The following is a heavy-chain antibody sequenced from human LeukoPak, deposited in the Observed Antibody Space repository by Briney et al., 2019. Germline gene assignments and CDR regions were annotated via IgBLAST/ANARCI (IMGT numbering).Heavy chain of an antibody. CDR3: ARVGSSPEIPDYYYMDV. D-gene: IGHD6-6*01. J-gene: IGHJ6*03. CDR1: GFTFSSYA. Sequence: GGSLRLSCAASGFTFSSYAMHWVRQAPGKGLEWVAVISYDGSNKYYADSVKGRFTISRDNSKNTLYLQMSSLRAEDTAVYYCARVGSSPEIPDYYYMDVWGKGTTVTVSS. CDR2: ISYDGSNK. V-gene: IGHV3-30-3*01.